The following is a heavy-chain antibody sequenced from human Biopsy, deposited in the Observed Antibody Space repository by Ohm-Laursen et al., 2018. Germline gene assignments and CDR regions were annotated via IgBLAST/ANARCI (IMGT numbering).Heavy chain of an antibody. V-gene: IGHV1-69*11. CDR1: TGTFNSYG. CDR3: AREAIGYQLPCDD. CDR2: IIPILRTT. D-gene: IGHD2-2*01. Sequence: SVKVSCNAPTGTFNSYGIIWVRQAPGQGLEWMGRIIPILRTTAYAQTFLGRVTITADSPTSTVDMELTSLTSDDTAVYFCAREAIGYQLPCDDWGQGTLVTVSS. J-gene: IGHJ4*02.